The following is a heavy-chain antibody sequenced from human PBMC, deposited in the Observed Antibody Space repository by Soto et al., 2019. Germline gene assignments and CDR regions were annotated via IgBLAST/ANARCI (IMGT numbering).Heavy chain of an antibody. D-gene: IGHD1-26*01. J-gene: IGHJ4*02. CDR1: GYTFTSYG. V-gene: IGHV1-18*04. Sequence: ASVKVSCKASGYTFTSYGISWVRQAPGQGLEWMGWISAYNGNTNYAQKLQGRVTMTTDTSTSTAYMELRSLRSDDTAVYYCARDWRAARRVGGPCDFWGQGTLVTVSS. CDR2: ISAYNGNT. CDR3: ARDWRAARRVGGPCDF.